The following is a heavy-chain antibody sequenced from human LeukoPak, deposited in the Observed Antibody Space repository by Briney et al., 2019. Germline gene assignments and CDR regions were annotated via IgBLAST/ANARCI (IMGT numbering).Heavy chain of an antibody. CDR3: TTIHRGRYCNV. CDR1: GFTFSSYA. Sequence: GGSLRLSCAASGFTFSSYAMSWVRQAPGRGLEWVGLIKSKYDGGTIDYGAPVKGRFTISRDDSKNTLYLQMDSLKTEDTAVYFCTTIHRGRYCNVWGQGAPVTVSS. CDR2: IKSKYDGGTI. J-gene: IGHJ4*02. V-gene: IGHV3-15*01. D-gene: IGHD1-26*01.